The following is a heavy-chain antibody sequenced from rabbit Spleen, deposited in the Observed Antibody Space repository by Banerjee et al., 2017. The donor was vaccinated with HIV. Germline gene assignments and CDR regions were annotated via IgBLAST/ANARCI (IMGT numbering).Heavy chain of an antibody. CDR3: AKDLPGVIGWNFDL. D-gene: IGHD1-1*01. Sequence: QSLEESGGDLVKPGASLTLTCTASGVSFSSNYYMCWVRQAPGKGLEWIACINTFTGTTVYATWAKGRFTISKASWTTVTLQMTSLTAADTASYFCAKDLPGVIGWNFDLWGPGTLVPVS. CDR1: GVSFSSNYY. J-gene: IGHJ4*01. V-gene: IGHV1S40*01. CDR2: INTFTGTT.